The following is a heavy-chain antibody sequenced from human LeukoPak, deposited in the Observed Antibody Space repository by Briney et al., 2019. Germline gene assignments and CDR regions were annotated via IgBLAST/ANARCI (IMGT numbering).Heavy chain of an antibody. Sequence: GGSLRLSCAASGFTFDDYAMHWVRQAPGKGLEWVSGISWNSGSIGYADSVKGRFTISRDNAKTSLYLQMNSLRAEDTALYYCAKDMGYCSGGSCYVDAFDIWGQGTMVTVSS. CDR2: ISWNSGSI. CDR3: AKDMGYCSGGSCYVDAFDI. V-gene: IGHV3-9*01. J-gene: IGHJ3*02. CDR1: GFTFDDYA. D-gene: IGHD2-15*01.